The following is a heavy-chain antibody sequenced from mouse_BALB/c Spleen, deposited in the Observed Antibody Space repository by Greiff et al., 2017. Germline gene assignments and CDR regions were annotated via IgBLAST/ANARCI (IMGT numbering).Heavy chain of an antibody. Sequence: QVQLQQSGAELVRPGASVKLSCKASGYTFTSYWMNWVKQRPEQGLEWIGRIDPYDSETHYNQKFKDKAILTVDKSSSTAYMQLSSLTSEDSAVYYCARSGGDYDEGAWFAYWGQGTLVTVSA. CDR1: GYTFTSYW. CDR2: IDPYDSET. D-gene: IGHD2-4*01. CDR3: ARSGGDYDEGAWFAY. V-gene: IGHV1-52*01. J-gene: IGHJ3*01.